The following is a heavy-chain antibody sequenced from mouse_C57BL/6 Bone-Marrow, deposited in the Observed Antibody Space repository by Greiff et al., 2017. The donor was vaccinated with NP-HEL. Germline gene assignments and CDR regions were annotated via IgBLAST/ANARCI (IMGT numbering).Heavy chain of an antibody. J-gene: IGHJ4*01. CDR3: AIVWRGSTIVARGYAMDY. CDR2: IHPSDSDT. D-gene: IGHD1-1*01. V-gene: IGHV1-74*01. Sequence: QVQLQQPGAELVKPGASVKVSCKASGYTFTSYWMHWVKQRPGQGLEWIGRIHPSDSDTNYNQKFKGKATLTVDKSSSTAYMQLSSLTSEDSAVYYGAIVWRGSTIVARGYAMDYWGQGTSVTVSS. CDR1: GYTFTSYW.